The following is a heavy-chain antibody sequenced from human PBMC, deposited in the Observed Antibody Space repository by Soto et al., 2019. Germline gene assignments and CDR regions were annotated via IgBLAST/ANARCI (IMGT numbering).Heavy chain of an antibody. CDR1: GYTFTSYG. V-gene: IGHV1-18*01. Sequence: QVQLVQSGAEVKKPGASVKVSCKASGYTFTSYGISWVRQAPGQGLEWMGWISAYNGNTNYAQKLQGRVTMTTDTPASTAYMELRSLRSDDTAVYYCARLEGRCGELGSGGPGWFDPWGQGTLVTVSS. J-gene: IGHJ5*02. CDR2: ISAYNGNT. CDR3: ARLEGRCGELGSGGPGWFDP. D-gene: IGHD3-10*01.